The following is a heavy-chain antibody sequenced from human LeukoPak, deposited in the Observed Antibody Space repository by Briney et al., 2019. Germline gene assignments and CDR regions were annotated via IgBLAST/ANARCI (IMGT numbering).Heavy chain of an antibody. V-gene: IGHV3-23*01. CDR3: AKDRRLAATTLEH. D-gene: IGHD2-15*01. CDR2: ISGSGGGT. J-gene: IGHJ1*01. CDR1: GFTFSSYG. Sequence: PGGSLRLSCAASGFTFSSYGMSWVRQAPGKGLEWVSTISGSGGGTYYADSVKGRFTISGDNSKNTLYLQMNSLRAEDTAIYFCAKDRRLAATTLEHWGQGTLVTVSS.